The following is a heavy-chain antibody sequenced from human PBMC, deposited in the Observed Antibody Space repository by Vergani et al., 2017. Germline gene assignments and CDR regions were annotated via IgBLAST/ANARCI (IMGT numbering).Heavy chain of an antibody. CDR2: LYPGDSDT. Sequence: EVQLVQSGAEVKKPGESLKISCKGSGYSFTSYWIGWVRQMPGKGLEWMGILYPGDSDTRYSPSFQGQVTISADKSISTAYLQWSSLKASDTAMYYCARVAASWELLRRGMDVWGQGTTVTVSS. J-gene: IGHJ6*02. D-gene: IGHD1-26*01. CDR1: GYSFTSYW. V-gene: IGHV5-51*03. CDR3: ARVAASWELLRRGMDV.